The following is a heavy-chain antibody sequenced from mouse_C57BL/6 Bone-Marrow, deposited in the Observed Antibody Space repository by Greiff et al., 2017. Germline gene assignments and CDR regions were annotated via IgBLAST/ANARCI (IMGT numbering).Heavy chain of an antibody. CDR2: IDPSDSYT. CDR1: GYTFTSYW. J-gene: IGHJ4*01. CDR3: ARRKGYYAMDY. V-gene: IGHV1-50*01. Sequence: QVQLQQPGAELVKPGASVKLSCKASGYTFTSYWMQWVKQRPGQGLEWIGEIDPSDSYTHYNQKFKGKATLTVDTSSSTAYMQLSSLTSEDAAVYYCARRKGYYAMDYWGKGTSVTVSS.